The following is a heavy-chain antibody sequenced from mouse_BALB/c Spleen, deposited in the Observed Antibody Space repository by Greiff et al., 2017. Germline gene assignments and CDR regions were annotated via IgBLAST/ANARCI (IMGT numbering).Heavy chain of an antibody. CDR1: GYSITSDYA. CDR2: ISYSGST. J-gene: IGHJ1*01. D-gene: IGHD1-1*01. CDR3: ARGYYGSSLYWYFDV. Sequence: EVQLVESGPGLVKPSQSLSLTCTVTGYSITSDYAWNWIRQFPGNKLEWMGYISYSGSTSYNPSLKSRISITRDTSKNQFFLQLNSVTTEDTATYYCARGYYGSSLYWYFDVWGAGTTVTVSS. V-gene: IGHV3-2*02.